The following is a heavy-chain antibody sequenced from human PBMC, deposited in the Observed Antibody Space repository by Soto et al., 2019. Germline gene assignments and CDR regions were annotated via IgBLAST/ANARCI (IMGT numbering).Heavy chain of an antibody. Sequence: SDTLSLTCAVYGGSFSYYYWNWVRQPPGKGLEWIVKINHSGSTNYNPSLKSRVTISVDRSKNQISLKLSSVTAADAAVYYCARGYGPIDYWGQGTLVT. V-gene: IGHV4-34*01. CDR2: INHSGST. CDR1: GGSFSYYY. J-gene: IGHJ4*02. CDR3: ARGYGPIDY. D-gene: IGHD3-10*01.